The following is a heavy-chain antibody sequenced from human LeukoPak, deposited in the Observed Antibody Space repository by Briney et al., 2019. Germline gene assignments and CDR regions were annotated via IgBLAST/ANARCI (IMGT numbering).Heavy chain of an antibody. V-gene: IGHV4-31*03. D-gene: IGHD2-21*01. CDR2: IYYSGST. CDR1: GGSISSGGYY. CDR3: ARGSFYSFSDNWFDP. Sequence: SETLSLTCTVSGGSISSGGYYWRWIRQHPGKGLEWIGYIYYSGSTYYNPSLKSRVTISVDTSKHQFSLKLSSVTAADTAVYYCARGSFYSFSDNWFDPWGLGTLVTVSS. J-gene: IGHJ5*02.